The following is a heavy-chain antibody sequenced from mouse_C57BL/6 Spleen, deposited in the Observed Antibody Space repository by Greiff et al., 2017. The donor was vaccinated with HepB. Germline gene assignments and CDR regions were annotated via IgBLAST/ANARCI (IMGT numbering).Heavy chain of an antibody. V-gene: IGHV1-26*01. CDR2: INPNNGGT. CDR1: GYTFTDYY. J-gene: IGHJ2*01. D-gene: IGHD2-1*01. CDR3: ARSDYYGNYDYFDY. Sequence: EVQLQQSGPELVKPGASVKISCKASGYTFTDYYMNWVKQSHGKSLEWIGDINPNNGGTSYNQKFKGKATLTVDKSSSTAYMELRSLTSEDSAVYYCARSDYYGNYDYFDYWGQGTTLTVSS.